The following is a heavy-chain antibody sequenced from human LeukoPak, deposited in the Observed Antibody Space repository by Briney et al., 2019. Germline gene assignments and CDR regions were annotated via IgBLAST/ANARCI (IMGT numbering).Heavy chain of an antibody. Sequence: SVKVSCKASGGTFSSYAISWVRQAPGQGLEWMGGIILIFGTASYAQKFQGRVTITADESTSTAYMELSSLRSEDTAVYYCARESYGDVGYFDYWGQGTLVTVSS. CDR2: IILIFGTA. V-gene: IGHV1-69*13. D-gene: IGHD4-17*01. CDR1: GGTFSSYA. J-gene: IGHJ4*02. CDR3: ARESYGDVGYFDY.